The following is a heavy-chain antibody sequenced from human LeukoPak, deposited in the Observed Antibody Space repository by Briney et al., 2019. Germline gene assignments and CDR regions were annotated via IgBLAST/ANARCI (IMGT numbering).Heavy chain of an antibody. V-gene: IGHV5-51*01. Sequence: GESLKISCKGSGYNFNNYWIGWVRQMPGKGLEWMGIIYPGDSDTRYSPSFQGQVTISADKSISPAYLQWSGLKTSDTAMYYCVRREEYWLDPWGQGTLVTVSS. D-gene: IGHD2/OR15-2a*01. CDR1: GYNFNNYW. CDR2: IYPGDSDT. CDR3: VRREEYWLDP. J-gene: IGHJ5*02.